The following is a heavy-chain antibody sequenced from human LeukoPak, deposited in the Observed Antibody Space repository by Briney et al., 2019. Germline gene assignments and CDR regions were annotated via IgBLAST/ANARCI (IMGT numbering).Heavy chain of an antibody. CDR2: ISSSGSTI. J-gene: IGHJ4*02. CDR3: ASQYSSGWPPDC. D-gene: IGHD6-19*01. Sequence: GGSLRLSCAASGFTFSSYEMNWVRQAPGKGLEWVSYISSSGSTIYYADSLKGRFTISRDNAKNSLYLQMNSLRAEDTAVYYCASQYSSGWPPDCWGQGTLVTVSS. CDR1: GFTFSSYE. V-gene: IGHV3-48*03.